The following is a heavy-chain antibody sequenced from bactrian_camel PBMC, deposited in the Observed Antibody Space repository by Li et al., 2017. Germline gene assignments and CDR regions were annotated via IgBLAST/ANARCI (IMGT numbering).Heavy chain of an antibody. Sequence: HVQLVESGGGSAQPGGSLKLSCVASGYTSSRSCMAWFRQAPGKEREVVATIDNHGSVSFQRSVLGRFTISKDPANLYLQMNSLKPEDTATYYCAARRGLGASLRADRYNTWGQGTQVTVS. CDR1: GYTSSRSC. J-gene: IGHJ6*01. V-gene: IGHV3S53*01. CDR3: AARRGLGASLRADRYNT. CDR2: IDNHGSV. D-gene: IGHD1*01.